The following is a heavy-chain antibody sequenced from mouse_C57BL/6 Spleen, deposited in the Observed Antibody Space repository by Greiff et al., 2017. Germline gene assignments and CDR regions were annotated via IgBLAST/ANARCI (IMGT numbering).Heavy chain of an antibody. Sequence: EVQGVESGGGLVKPGGSLKLSCAASGFTFSDYGMHWVRQAPEKGLEWVAYISSGSSTIYYADTVKGRFTISRDNAKNTLFLQMTSLRSAYTAMYDSARPGAIYYDYAEDAMDYWGQGTSVTLSS. CDR2: ISSGSSTI. J-gene: IGHJ4*01. V-gene: IGHV5-17*01. D-gene: IGHD2-4*01. CDR3: ARPGAIYYDYAEDAMDY. CDR1: GFTFSDYG.